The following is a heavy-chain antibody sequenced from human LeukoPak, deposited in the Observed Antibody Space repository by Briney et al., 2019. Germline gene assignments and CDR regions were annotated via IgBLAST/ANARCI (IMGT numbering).Heavy chain of an antibody. D-gene: IGHD2-2*01. Sequence: PGGSLRLSCAASGFTFSSYGMHWVRQAPGKGLEWVAVIWYDGSNKYYADSVKGRFTISRDNSKNTLYLQMNSLRAEDTAVYYCARDGCSSTSCYPHWGQGTLVTVSS. V-gene: IGHV3-33*01. CDR2: IWYDGSNK. J-gene: IGHJ4*02. CDR1: GFTFSSYG. CDR3: ARDGCSSTSCYPH.